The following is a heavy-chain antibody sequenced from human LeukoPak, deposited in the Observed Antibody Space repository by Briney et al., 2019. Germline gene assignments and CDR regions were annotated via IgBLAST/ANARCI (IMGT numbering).Heavy chain of an antibody. CDR1: GGSISSYY. Sequence: PSETLSLTCSVSGGSISSYYWNWIRQPPGKGLEWIGYIYYSGSTNYNPSLKSRVTISVDTSKNQFSLKLSSVTAADTAVYYCASSSWSQSNFDYWGQGTLVTVSS. CDR3: ASSSWSQSNFDY. CDR2: IYYSGST. D-gene: IGHD6-13*01. J-gene: IGHJ4*02. V-gene: IGHV4-59*01.